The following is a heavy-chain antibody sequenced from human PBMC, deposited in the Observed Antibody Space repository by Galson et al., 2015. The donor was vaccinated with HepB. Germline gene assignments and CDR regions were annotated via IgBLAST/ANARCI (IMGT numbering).Heavy chain of an antibody. D-gene: IGHD6-19*01. V-gene: IGHV3-30*03. CDR2: ISYDGSNK. J-gene: IGHJ3*01. Sequence: SLRLSCAASGFTFSNAWMNWVRQAPGKGLEWVAVISYDGSNKYYADSVKGRFTISRDNSKNTLYLQMNSLRAEDTAVYYCASRPYSSGWYLEGALGTWGQGTMVTVSS. CDR3: ASRPYSSGWYLEGALGT. CDR1: GFTFSNAW.